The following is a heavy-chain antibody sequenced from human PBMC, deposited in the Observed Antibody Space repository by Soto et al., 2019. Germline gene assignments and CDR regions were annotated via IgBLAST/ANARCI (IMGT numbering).Heavy chain of an antibody. V-gene: IGHV4-59*01. Sequence: SETLSLTCTVSGGSISSYYLSWIRQPPGKGLEWIGYIYYSGSTNYNPSLKSRVTISVDTSKNQFSLKLSSVTAADTAVYYCARHGWFGELMGYFDYWGQGTLVTVYS. CDR2: IYYSGST. D-gene: IGHD3-10*01. CDR1: GGSISSYY. J-gene: IGHJ4*02. CDR3: ARHGWFGELMGYFDY.